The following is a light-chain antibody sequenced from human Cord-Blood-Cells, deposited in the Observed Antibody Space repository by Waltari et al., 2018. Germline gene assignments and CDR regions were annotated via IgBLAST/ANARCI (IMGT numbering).Light chain of an antibody. CDR2: QDS. Sequence: SYELTQPPSVSVSPGQTASITCPGDQLGDKYACWYQQKPGQSPVLVIDQDSKRPSGIPERFSGSNSGNTATLTISGTQAMDEADYYCQAWDSSTVVFGGGTKLTVL. CDR3: QAWDSSTVV. J-gene: IGLJ2*01. CDR1: QLGDKY. V-gene: IGLV3-1*01.